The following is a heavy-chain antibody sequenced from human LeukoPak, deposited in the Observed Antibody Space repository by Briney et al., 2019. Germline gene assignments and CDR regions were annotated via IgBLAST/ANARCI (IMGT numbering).Heavy chain of an antibody. CDR2: IYYSGST. J-gene: IGHJ6*02. Sequence: SETLSLTCAVSGGSISSYYWSWIRQPPGKGLEWIGYIYYSGSTNYNPSLKSRVTISVDTSKNQFSLKLSSVTAADTAVYYCASAQRGYSLDVWGQGTTVTVSS. CDR3: ASAQRGYSLDV. D-gene: IGHD5-12*01. V-gene: IGHV4-59*08. CDR1: GGSISSYY.